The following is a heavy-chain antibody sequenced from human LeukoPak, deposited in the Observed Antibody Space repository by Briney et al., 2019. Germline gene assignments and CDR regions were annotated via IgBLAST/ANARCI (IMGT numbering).Heavy chain of an antibody. CDR2: INPNSGGT. CDR3: ASIRRPKYSYGDNWFDP. CDR1: GYTFTGYY. V-gene: IGHV1-2*02. D-gene: IGHD5-18*01. Sequence: ASVKVSCKASGYTFTGYYMHWVRQAPGQGLEWMGWINPNSGGTNYAQKFQGRVTMTRDTSISTAYMELSRLRSDGTAVYYCASIRRPKYSYGDNWFDPWGQGTLVTVSS. J-gene: IGHJ5*02.